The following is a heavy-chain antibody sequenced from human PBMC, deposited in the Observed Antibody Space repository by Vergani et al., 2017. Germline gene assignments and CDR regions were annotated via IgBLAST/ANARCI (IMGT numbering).Heavy chain of an antibody. CDR3: ARELRLLHNRFDP. D-gene: IGHD1-14*01. J-gene: IGHJ5*02. CDR1: GFTFNQYG. V-gene: IGHV3-33*01. CDR2: TWYDGNNT. Sequence: QVQLVESGGGVVQPGRSLRLSCAASGFTFNQYGMHWVRPALGKGLEWVALTWYDGNNTQYADSVKGRLTISRDNSKSTMYLQMNSLRDEDTGVYYCARELRLLHNRFDPWGQGTLVTVSS.